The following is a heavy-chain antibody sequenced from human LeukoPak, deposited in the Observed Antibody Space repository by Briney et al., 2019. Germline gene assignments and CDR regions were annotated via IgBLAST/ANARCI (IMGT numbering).Heavy chain of an antibody. CDR2: ISAYNGNT. CDR1: GYTFTSYG. CDR3: ARAHYYDSGGYPRDY. D-gene: IGHD3-22*01. J-gene: IGHJ4*02. V-gene: IGHV1-18*01. Sequence: ASVKVSCKASGYTFTSYGISWVRQAPGQGLEWMGWISAYNGNTNYAQKLQGRVTMTTDTSTSTAYMELRSLRSDDTAVYYCARAHYYDSGGYPRDYWGQGTLVTVSS.